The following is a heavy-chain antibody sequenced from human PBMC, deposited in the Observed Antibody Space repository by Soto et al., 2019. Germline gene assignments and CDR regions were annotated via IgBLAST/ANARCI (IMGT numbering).Heavy chain of an antibody. CDR1: GFTFSSYA. V-gene: IGHV3-23*01. D-gene: IGHD6-19*01. CDR2: ISGSGGST. Sequence: EVQLLESGGGLVQPGGSLRLSCAASGFTFSSYAMSWVRQAPGKGLEWVSAISGSGGSTYYADSVKGRFTISRDNSKNTLYLQMNSLRAEDTDVYYCAKDRGIAVAGTYLYWGQGTLVTVSS. J-gene: IGHJ4*02. CDR3: AKDRGIAVAGTYLY.